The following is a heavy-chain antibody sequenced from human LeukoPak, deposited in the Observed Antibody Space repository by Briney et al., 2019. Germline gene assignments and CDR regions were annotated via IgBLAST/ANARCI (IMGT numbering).Heavy chain of an antibody. V-gene: IGHV3-21*01. D-gene: IGHD3-22*01. CDR2: ISSSRSYI. CDR1: GFTFSTYS. CDR3: ARSTMIAPRGAFDI. J-gene: IGHJ3*02. Sequence: PGGSLRLSCAASGFTFSTYSMNWVRQAPGKGLEWVSSISSSRSYIYYADSVKGRFTISRDNAKKSLYLQMNSLRVEDTALYYCARSTMIAPRGAFDIWGQGTVVTVSS.